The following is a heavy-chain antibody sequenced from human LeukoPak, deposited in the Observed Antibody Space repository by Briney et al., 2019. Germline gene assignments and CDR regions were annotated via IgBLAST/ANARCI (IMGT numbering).Heavy chain of an antibody. J-gene: IGHJ4*02. CDR3: ATCPPSSWSYFDC. CDR1: GTTLRKYE. V-gene: IGHV3-48*03. CDR2: ISSGGQTI. Sequence: PGGSLRLSCAAPGTTLRKYEMHWVRQAPGKGLEWLSYISSGGQTISYRDSVKGRFTVSRDNSKNSVYLQMHSLRAEDTAVYYCATCPPSSWSYFDCWGQGALVTVSS. D-gene: IGHD6-13*01.